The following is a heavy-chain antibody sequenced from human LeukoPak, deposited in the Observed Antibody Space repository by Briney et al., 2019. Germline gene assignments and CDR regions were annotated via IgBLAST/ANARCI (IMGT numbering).Heavy chain of an antibody. Sequence: SETLSLTCDVYGGSFSNYYWSWIRQPPGKGREWIGEINHSGSTNYNPSLKSRVTISVNTSNNQFSLKLSSVAAADTAVYYCARGRSSSTWFDPWGQGTLVTVSS. J-gene: IGHJ5*02. CDR1: GGSFSNYY. D-gene: IGHD6-6*01. CDR3: ARGRSSSTWFDP. CDR2: INHSGST. V-gene: IGHV4-34*01.